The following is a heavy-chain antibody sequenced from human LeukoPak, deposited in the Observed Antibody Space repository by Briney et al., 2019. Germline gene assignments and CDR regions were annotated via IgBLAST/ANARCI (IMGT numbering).Heavy chain of an antibody. CDR2: IYYSGST. V-gene: IGHV4-61*01. CDR1: GGSVSSGSYY. J-gene: IGHJ4*02. Sequence: SETLSLTCTVSGGSVSSGSYYWSWIRQPPGKGLEWIGYIYYSGSTNYNPSLKSRVTISVDTSKNQFPLKLSSVTAADTAVYYCARRVAVNPRYYFDYWGQGTLVTVSS. D-gene: IGHD3-22*01. CDR3: ARRVAVNPRYYFDY.